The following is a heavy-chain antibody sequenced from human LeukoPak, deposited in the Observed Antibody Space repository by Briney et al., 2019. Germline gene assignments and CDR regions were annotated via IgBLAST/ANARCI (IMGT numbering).Heavy chain of an antibody. CDR3: ARGGPQYYFDY. Sequence: SETLSLTCTVSGGSTSSYYWSWIRQPPGKGLEWIGYIYYSGSTNYNPSLKSRVTISVDTSKNQFSLKLSFVTAADTAVYYCARGGPQYYFDYWGQGTLVTVSS. CDR2: IYYSGST. V-gene: IGHV4-59*01. J-gene: IGHJ4*02. CDR1: GGSTSSYY. D-gene: IGHD5-24*01.